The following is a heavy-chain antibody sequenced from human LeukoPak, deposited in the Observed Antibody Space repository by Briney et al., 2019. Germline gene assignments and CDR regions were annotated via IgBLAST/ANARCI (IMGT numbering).Heavy chain of an antibody. CDR3: ARNRGDYGSGKYFDY. V-gene: IGHV3-30*04. CDR1: GFSFSSYA. CDR2: ISYDGNNE. D-gene: IGHD3-10*01. Sequence: GRSLRLSCAASGFSFSSYAMHWVRQAPGKGLEWVAFISYDGNNEHYADSVKGRFTISRDNSNNTLSLQMNRLRAEDTAVYYCARNRGDYGSGKYFDYWGQGTLVTVSS. J-gene: IGHJ4*02.